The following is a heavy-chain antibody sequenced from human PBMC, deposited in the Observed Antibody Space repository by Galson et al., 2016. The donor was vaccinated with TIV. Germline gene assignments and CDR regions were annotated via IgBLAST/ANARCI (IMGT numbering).Heavy chain of an antibody. Sequence: SCAAFGFTFSAYAMHWVRQAPGKGLEWVSTISSSGRFVYYADSLKGRFTISRDSATSSLHLQMNSLRAEDSGIYYCARVRGDGEYSYGAFVYWGQGTLVTVSS. D-gene: IGHD2/OR15-2a*01. CDR3: ARVRGDGEYSYGAFVY. V-gene: IGHV3-21*01. CDR2: ISSSGRFV. CDR1: GFTFSAYA. J-gene: IGHJ4*02.